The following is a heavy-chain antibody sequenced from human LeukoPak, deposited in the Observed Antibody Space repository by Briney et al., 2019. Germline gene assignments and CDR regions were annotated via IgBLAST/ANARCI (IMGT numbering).Heavy chain of an antibody. V-gene: IGHV3-48*01. CDR2: ISSSSSTI. J-gene: IGHJ6*02. Sequence: GGSLRLSCAASGFTFSRYSMNWVRQAPGKGLEWVSYISSSSSTIYYAGSVKGRFTISRDNAKNSLYLQMNSLRAEDTAVYYCARDRTYSSSSLYYHYYGMDVWGQGTTVTVSS. D-gene: IGHD6-6*01. CDR3: ARDRTYSSSSLYYHYYGMDV. CDR1: GFTFSRYS.